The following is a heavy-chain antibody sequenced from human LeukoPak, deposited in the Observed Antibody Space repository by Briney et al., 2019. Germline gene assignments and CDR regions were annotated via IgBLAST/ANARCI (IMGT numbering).Heavy chain of an antibody. Sequence: GGSLRLSCTASGFTFSNFAMSWVRQARGKGLEWVSGNTGSVEYYADSVKGRFTVSRDNSKNTLYLHMKSLGAEDTATYYCARGSDLASYNELEYWGQGTLVTVSS. CDR1: GFTFSNFA. CDR2: NTGSVE. D-gene: IGHD5-18*01. J-gene: IGHJ4*02. V-gene: IGHV3-23*01. CDR3: ARGSDLASYNELEY.